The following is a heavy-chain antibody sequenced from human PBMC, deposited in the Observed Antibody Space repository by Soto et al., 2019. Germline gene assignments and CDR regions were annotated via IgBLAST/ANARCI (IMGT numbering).Heavy chain of an antibody. D-gene: IGHD3-22*01. CDR1: GGSIRSGDSY. CDR3: ARTHYSDRSGTDY. J-gene: IGHJ4*02. V-gene: IGHV4-30-4*01. Sequence: SETLSLTCTVSGGSIRSGDSYWSWIRQPPGKSLEWIGYIYYSGSTYYNPSLKSRVTISLDTSKNQFSLNLSSVTAADTAVYYCARTHYSDRSGTDYWGQGTLVTVSS. CDR2: IYYSGST.